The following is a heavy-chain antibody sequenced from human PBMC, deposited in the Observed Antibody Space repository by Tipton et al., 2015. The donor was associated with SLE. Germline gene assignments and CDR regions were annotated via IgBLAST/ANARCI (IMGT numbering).Heavy chain of an antibody. CDR1: GFTFSSYD. CDR3: ARSSGTHYFDY. V-gene: IGHV3-30-3*01. Sequence: SLRLSCAASGFTFSSYDMLWVRQAPGKGLEWVAVISYDGSNKYYGDSVKGRFTISRDTSKNTLYLQMNSLRAEDTAVYYCARSSGTHYFDYWGQGTLVTVSS. D-gene: IGHD1-26*01. J-gene: IGHJ4*02. CDR2: ISYDGSNK.